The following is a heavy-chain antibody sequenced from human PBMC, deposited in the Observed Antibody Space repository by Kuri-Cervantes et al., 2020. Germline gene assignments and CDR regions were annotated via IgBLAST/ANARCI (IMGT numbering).Heavy chain of an antibody. CDR2: IIPLFGTA. CDR1: GGTFSSYT. CDR3: ASTAPRQQPYSPLDY. D-gene: IGHD6-13*01. J-gene: IGHJ4*02. Sequence: SVKVSCKASGGTFSSYTISWVRQAPGQGLEWMGGIIPLFGTAYYAQKFQGRVMITADESTGIAYMELSSLRSEDTAVYYCASTAPRQQPYSPLDYWGQGTLVTVSS. V-gene: IGHV1-69*13.